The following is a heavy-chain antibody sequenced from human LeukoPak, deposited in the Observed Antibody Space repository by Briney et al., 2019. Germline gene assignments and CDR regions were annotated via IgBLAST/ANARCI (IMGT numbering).Heavy chain of an antibody. Sequence: GGSLRLSCAASGFTFSGYWMHWVRQAPGKGLVWVSRIYSDGSSTNYADSVKGRFTISRDNAKSTLYLQMDSLRAEDTAVYYCARDRYYGGNSHAFDIWGQGTMVTVSS. D-gene: IGHD4-23*01. J-gene: IGHJ3*02. CDR3: ARDRYYGGNSHAFDI. V-gene: IGHV3-74*01. CDR2: IYSDGSST. CDR1: GFTFSGYW.